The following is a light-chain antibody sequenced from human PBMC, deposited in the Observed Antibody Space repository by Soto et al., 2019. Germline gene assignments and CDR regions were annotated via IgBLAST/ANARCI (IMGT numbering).Light chain of an antibody. V-gene: IGKV3-15*01. CDR2: GAS. CDR1: QFVRSN. CDR3: QQRSNWT. Sequence: VVTQSPATLSVSPGDSVTLSCRASQFVRSNSAWYQQKPGHAPRLLIYGASRRATGIPARFSGSGYGTEFTLTISSLQSEDFAFYYCQQRSNWTCGQGTKVDIK. J-gene: IGKJ1*01.